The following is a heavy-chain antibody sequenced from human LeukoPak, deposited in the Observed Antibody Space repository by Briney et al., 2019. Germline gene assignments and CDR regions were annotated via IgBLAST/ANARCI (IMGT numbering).Heavy chain of an antibody. CDR1: GGSTSSYY. CDR3: ARIPLHNYYDSSGYAYLHYYYMDV. J-gene: IGHJ6*03. D-gene: IGHD3-22*01. CDR2: IYYSGST. V-gene: IGHV4-59*01. Sequence: ASETLSLTCTVSGGSTSSYYWSWIRQPPGKGLEWIGYIYYSGSTNYNPSLKSRVTISVDTSKNQFSLKLSSVTAADTAVYYCARIPLHNYYDSSGYAYLHYYYMDVWGKGTTVTVSS.